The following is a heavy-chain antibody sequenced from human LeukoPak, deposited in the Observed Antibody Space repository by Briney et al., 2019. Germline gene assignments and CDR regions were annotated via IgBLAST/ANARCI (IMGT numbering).Heavy chain of an antibody. CDR2: ISGSGGST. CDR1: GFTFSSYA. CDR3: ETYFWFDP. Sequence: GGSLRLSCAASGFTFSSYAMSWVRQAPGKGLEWVSAISGSGGSTYYADSVKGRFTISRDNAKNSLSLQMNSLRAEDTAVYGSETYFWFDPWGQGTLVTVSS. D-gene: IGHD3-10*01. V-gene: IGHV3-23*01. J-gene: IGHJ5*02.